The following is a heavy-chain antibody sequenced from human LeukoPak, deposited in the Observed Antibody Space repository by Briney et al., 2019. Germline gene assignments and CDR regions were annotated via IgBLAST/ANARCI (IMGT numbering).Heavy chain of an antibody. CDR1: GYSFTSYW. Sequence: GESLKISCRGSGYSFTSYWIGWVRQMPGKGLEWMGIIYPGDSDTRYSPSFQGQVTISADKSISTAYLQWSSLKASDTAMYYCARWYYYDSSGYYVHFDYWGQGTLVTVSS. CDR3: ARWYYYDSSGYYVHFDY. J-gene: IGHJ4*02. V-gene: IGHV5-51*01. D-gene: IGHD3-22*01. CDR2: IYPGDSDT.